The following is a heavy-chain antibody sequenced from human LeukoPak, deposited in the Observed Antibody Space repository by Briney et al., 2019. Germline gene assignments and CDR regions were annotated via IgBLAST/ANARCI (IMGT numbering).Heavy chain of an antibody. Sequence: SETLSLTCTVSGGSISSSSYYWGWIRQPPGKGREWFGSIYYSGSTHYNPSLKSRVTISIDTSKNQFSLKLSSVTAADTAVYYCASLYDYVWGSYPWYFDYWGQGTLVTVSS. V-gene: IGHV4-39*01. D-gene: IGHD3-16*02. CDR1: GGSISSSSYY. CDR3: ASLYDYVWGSYPWYFDY. J-gene: IGHJ4*02. CDR2: IYYSGST.